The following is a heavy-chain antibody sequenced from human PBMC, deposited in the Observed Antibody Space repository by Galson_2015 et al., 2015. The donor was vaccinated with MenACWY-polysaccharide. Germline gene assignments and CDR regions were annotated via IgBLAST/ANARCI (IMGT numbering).Heavy chain of an antibody. V-gene: IGHV3-23*01. CDR2: VSASGGST. D-gene: IGHD3-10*01. CDR1: GFTFSSYA. Sequence: SLRLSCAASGFTFSSYAMSWVRQAPGKGLECVSGVSASGGSTVYTDSAKGRFTKSRDNSKRSLYLQMNSLRAEDTAVYYCAKDTGPGEYAYSWGTFDIWGRGTMVTVSS. J-gene: IGHJ3*02. CDR3: AKDTGPGEYAYSWGTFDI.